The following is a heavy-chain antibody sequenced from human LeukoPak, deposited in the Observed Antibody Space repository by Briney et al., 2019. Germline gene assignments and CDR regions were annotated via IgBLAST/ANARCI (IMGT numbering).Heavy chain of an antibody. D-gene: IGHD3-22*01. CDR1: GFTFSSYS. Sequence: GGSLRLSCAASGFTFSSYSMNWVRQAPGKGLEWVSSISSSSSYIYYADSVKGRFTISRDNAKNSLYLQMNSLRAEDTAVYYCARDSYDSSGYSGFVAFDIRGQGTMVTVSS. CDR3: ARDSYDSSGYSGFVAFDI. V-gene: IGHV3-21*01. J-gene: IGHJ3*02. CDR2: ISSSSSYI.